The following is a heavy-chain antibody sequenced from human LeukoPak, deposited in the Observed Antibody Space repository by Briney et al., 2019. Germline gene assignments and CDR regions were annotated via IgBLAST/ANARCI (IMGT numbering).Heavy chain of an antibody. Sequence: GGSLRLSCAASGFTFSSYSMNWVRQAPGKGLEWVSSISSSSSYIYYADSVKGRFTSSRDNAKNSLYLQMNSLRAEDTAVYYCARDGGYSYGNNWFDPWGQGTLVTVSS. V-gene: IGHV3-21*01. CDR2: ISSSSSYI. CDR1: GFTFSSYS. D-gene: IGHD5-18*01. CDR3: ARDGGYSYGNNWFDP. J-gene: IGHJ5*02.